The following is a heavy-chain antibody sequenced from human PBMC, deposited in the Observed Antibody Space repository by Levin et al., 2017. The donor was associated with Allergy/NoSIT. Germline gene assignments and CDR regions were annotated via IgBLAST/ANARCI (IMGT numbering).Heavy chain of an antibody. CDR1: GYTFTSYD. CDR3: ARGPPNWGYDY. CDR2: MSPYSGNT. J-gene: IGHJ4*02. Sequence: ASVKVSCKASGYTFTSYDINWVRQAAGQGPEWMGWMSPYSGNTGYAQKFQGRVTMTRDASISTAYMALSSLRSDDTAVYYCARGPPNWGYDYWGQGTLVTVSS. D-gene: IGHD7-27*01. V-gene: IGHV1-8*01.